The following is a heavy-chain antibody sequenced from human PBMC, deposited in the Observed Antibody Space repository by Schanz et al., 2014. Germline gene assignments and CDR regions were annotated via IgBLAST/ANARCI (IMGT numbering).Heavy chain of an antibody. Sequence: EVQLVESGGGLVQPGGSLRLSCAASGFTFSSYWMHWVRQVPGKGLVWVSRINSVGSNTDYADSVTGRFTISRDNAKNTLYLQMNTLRAEDTAVYYCARPALWFGDNCFDPWGQGTLVIVSS. CDR2: INSVGSNT. V-gene: IGHV3-74*01. CDR3: ARPALWFGDNCFDP. D-gene: IGHD3-10*01. CDR1: GFTFSSYW. J-gene: IGHJ5*02.